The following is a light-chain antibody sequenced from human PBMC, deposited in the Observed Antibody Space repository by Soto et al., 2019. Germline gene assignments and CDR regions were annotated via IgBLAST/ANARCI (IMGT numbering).Light chain of an antibody. J-gene: IGKJ2*01. Sequence: EILLTQSPGTLSLSPGERATLSCRASQSVRNNYVAWYQQKPGQAPRLLISGASGRATGIPDRFSGSGSGADFTLTISRLEPGDFAVYYCQQYGSLPYTFGQGTKLEI. CDR2: GAS. CDR1: QSVRNNY. CDR3: QQYGSLPYT. V-gene: IGKV3-20*01.